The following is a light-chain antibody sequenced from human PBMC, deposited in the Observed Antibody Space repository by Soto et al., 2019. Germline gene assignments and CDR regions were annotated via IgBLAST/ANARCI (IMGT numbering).Light chain of an antibody. CDR1: QSISSW. CDR3: QQNNSLWT. CDR2: KAS. J-gene: IGKJ1*01. Sequence: DIQMTQSPSTLSASVVDRVTITCRASQSISSWLAWYQQKPGKAPKLLIYKASSLESGVPSRFSGSGSGTEFNLTISGLQPDDFATYYCQQNNSLWTFGEGTKVAIK. V-gene: IGKV1-5*03.